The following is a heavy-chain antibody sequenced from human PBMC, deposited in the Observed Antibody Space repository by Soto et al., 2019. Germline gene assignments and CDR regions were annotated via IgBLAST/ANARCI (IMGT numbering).Heavy chain of an antibody. CDR3: ARRRYCGDDCSTQYIYGMDV. Sequence: QVQLVQSGPEVKKPGYSVRISCRSGGDTFSSYTVSWVRQTPGQGLEWMGRIITVLGVTNYSRKFKGRMTMTADKPKATAHSELTSVKAEATVGYYCARRRYCGDDCSTQYIYGMDVWCQGPSGIFSS. V-gene: IGHV1-69*02. D-gene: IGHD2-21*02. CDR1: GDTFSSYT. CDR2: IITVLGVT. J-gene: IGHJ6*02.